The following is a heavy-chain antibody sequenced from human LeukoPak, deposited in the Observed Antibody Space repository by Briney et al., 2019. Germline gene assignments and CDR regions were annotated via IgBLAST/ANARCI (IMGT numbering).Heavy chain of an antibody. Sequence: GRSLRLSCAGSGFTFSNYWMSWVRQAPGKGLEWVANIKQDGSEKYYVDSVKGRFTISRDNAKNSLYLQMNSLRAEDTAVYYCLRGVRAPDYWGRGTLVTVSS. CDR3: LRGVRAPDY. V-gene: IGHV3-7*01. CDR2: IKQDGSEK. J-gene: IGHJ4*02. CDR1: GFTFSNYW.